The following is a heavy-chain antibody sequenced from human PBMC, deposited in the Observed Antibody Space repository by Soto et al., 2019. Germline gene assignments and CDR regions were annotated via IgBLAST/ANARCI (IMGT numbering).Heavy chain of an antibody. D-gene: IGHD3-3*01. Sequence: PGGSLRLSCAASGFTFSSYWMSWVRQAPGKGLEWVANIKQDGSEKYYVDSVKGRFTISRDNAKNSLYLQMNSLRAEDTAVYYCASKKDYDFWSGPVDAFDIWGQGTMVTVSS. J-gene: IGHJ3*02. V-gene: IGHV3-7*01. CDR1: GFTFSSYW. CDR2: IKQDGSEK. CDR3: ASKKDYDFWSGPVDAFDI.